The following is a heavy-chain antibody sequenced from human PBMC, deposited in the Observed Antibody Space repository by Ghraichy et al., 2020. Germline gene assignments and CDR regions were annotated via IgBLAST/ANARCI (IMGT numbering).Heavy chain of an antibody. V-gene: IGHV3-48*03. D-gene: IGHD2-15*01. CDR3: ARGGYCNVNGCHGTLFDY. CDR2: IKSSDDTI. Sequence: GGSLRLSCAASGFTFSSYEMNWVRQAPGKGLEWVSYIKSSDDTIYYADSVKGRFTISRDNAKSSLYLQMSSLRAEDTAVYYCARGGYCNVNGCHGTLFDYWGQGTLATVSS. CDR1: GFTFSSYE. J-gene: IGHJ4*02.